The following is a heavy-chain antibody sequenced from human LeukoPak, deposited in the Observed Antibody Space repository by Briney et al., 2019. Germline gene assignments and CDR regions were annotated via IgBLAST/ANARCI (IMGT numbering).Heavy chain of an antibody. CDR2: ITPIFGTA. CDR1: GGTFGSYA. J-gene: IGHJ4*02. CDR3: ARTLYCSSTSCYSRGYYDL. Sequence: ASVKVSCKASGGTFGSYAISWVRQAPGQGLEWMGGITPIFGTANYAQKFQGRVTITADESTSTAYMELSSLRSEDTAVYYCARTLYCSSTSCYSRGYYDLWGQGTLVTVSS. D-gene: IGHD2-2*01. V-gene: IGHV1-69*13.